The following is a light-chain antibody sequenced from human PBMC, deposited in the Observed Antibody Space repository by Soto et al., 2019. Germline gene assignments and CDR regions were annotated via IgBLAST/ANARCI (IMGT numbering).Light chain of an antibody. Sequence: DIQMTQSASTLSASLGDRVTITCGASQSISSWLAWYQQKPGKAPKLLIYKASSLESGVPSRFSGSGYGTEFNLTISSLQTDDFATYYCQQYNSYSWTFGQGTKVDIK. CDR2: KAS. CDR3: QQYNSYSWT. J-gene: IGKJ1*01. V-gene: IGKV1-5*03. CDR1: QSISSW.